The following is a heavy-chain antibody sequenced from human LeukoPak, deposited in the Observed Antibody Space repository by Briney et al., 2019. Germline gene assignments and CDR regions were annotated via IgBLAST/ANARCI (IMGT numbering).Heavy chain of an antibody. Sequence: GESLKISCKGSGYSLTSYWIGWVRQIPGKGLEWMGIIYPGDSDTRYSPSFQGQVTISADKSISTAYLQWSSLKASDTAMYYCASPYYDILTGLRAWGQGTLVTVSS. CDR2: IYPGDSDT. V-gene: IGHV5-51*01. CDR3: ASPYYDILTGLRA. J-gene: IGHJ4*02. CDR1: GYSLTSYW. D-gene: IGHD3-9*01.